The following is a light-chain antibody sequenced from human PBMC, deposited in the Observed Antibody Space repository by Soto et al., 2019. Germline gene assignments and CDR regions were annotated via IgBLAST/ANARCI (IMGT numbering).Light chain of an antibody. Sequence: DIQMTQSPSSVSASVGDRVTITCRASQGINSWLAWYQQKPGKAPKLLIYAASTLRGGVPSRFSGIQFGTDFTLTISSLQPEDFATYYCQQANGFPRTFVQGTKLEIK. CDR1: QGINSW. V-gene: IGKV1-12*01. J-gene: IGKJ2*01. CDR3: QQANGFPRT. CDR2: AAS.